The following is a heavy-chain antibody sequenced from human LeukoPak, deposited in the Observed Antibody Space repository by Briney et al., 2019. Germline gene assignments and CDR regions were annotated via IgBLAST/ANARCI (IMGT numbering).Heavy chain of an antibody. CDR1: GYRFNSYW. CDR2: IDPSDSDA. V-gene: IGHV5-10-1*01. D-gene: IGHD2-15*01. J-gene: IGHJ4*02. Sequence: GESLKISCKGSGYRFNSYWISWVRQMPGKGLEWMGGIDPSDSDANYSPSFQGHVTFSVDKSITTAFLQWSSLKASDTAMYYCARGQGYCSGGSCFLYYFDYWGQGTLVTVSS. CDR3: ARGQGYCSGGSCFLYYFDY.